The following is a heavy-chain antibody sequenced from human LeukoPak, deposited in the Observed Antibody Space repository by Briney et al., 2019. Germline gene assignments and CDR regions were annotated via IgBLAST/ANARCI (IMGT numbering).Heavy chain of an antibody. J-gene: IGHJ6*03. CDR3: AKGPGAYYYYYYMDV. Sequence: SGTLSLTCAVSGGSISSSNWWTWVRQPPGKGLEWIGEIYHSGSTNYNPSLKSRVTISVDKSKNQFSLKLSSVTAADTAVYYCAKGPGAYYYYYYMDVWGKGTTVTVSS. CDR2: IYHSGST. CDR1: GGSISSSNW. D-gene: IGHD3-10*01. V-gene: IGHV4-4*02.